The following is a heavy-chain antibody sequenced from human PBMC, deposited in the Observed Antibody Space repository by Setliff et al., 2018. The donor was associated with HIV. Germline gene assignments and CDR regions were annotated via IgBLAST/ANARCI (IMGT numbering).Heavy chain of an antibody. V-gene: IGHV3-11*04. CDR1: GFTFSGYW. J-gene: IGHJ4*02. Sequence: GGSLRLSCAASGFTFSGYWMHWVRQAPGKGLEWISYISRGGRTKYYADSVKGRFTISRDNAKNSLYLQMNSLRAEDTAVYYCARPNYYDSSGSFDYWGQGTLVTVSS. CDR3: ARPNYYDSSGSFDY. D-gene: IGHD3-22*01. CDR2: ISRGGRTK.